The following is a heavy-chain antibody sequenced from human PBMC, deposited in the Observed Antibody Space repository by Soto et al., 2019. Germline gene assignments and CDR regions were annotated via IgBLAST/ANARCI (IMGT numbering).Heavy chain of an antibody. D-gene: IGHD2-15*01. J-gene: IGHJ4*02. CDR3: ARDKGRSPLDY. CDR2: ISSSSRTI. Sequence: EVQLVESGGGLVQPGGSLILSCAASGFTFSSYSMNWVRQAPGKGLEWVSYISSSSRTIYYADSVKGRFTISRDNAKNSLYLQMNSLRAEDTAVYYCARDKGRSPLDYWGQGTLVTVSS. V-gene: IGHV3-48*01. CDR1: GFTFSSYS.